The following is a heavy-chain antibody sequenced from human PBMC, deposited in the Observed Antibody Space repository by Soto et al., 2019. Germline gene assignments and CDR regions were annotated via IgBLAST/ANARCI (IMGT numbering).Heavy chain of an antibody. J-gene: IGHJ6*02. Sequence: QVQLQESGPGLVKPSQTLSLTCTVSGGSISSGDYYWSWIRQPPGKGLEWIGYIYYSGSTYYNPSLKSRVTISVDTSKNQFSLKLSSVTAADTAVYYCARDTASITIFGVVTYPGMDVWGQGTTVTVSS. CDR1: GGSISSGDYY. CDR2: IYYSGST. D-gene: IGHD3-3*01. CDR3: ARDTASITIFGVVTYPGMDV. V-gene: IGHV4-30-4*01.